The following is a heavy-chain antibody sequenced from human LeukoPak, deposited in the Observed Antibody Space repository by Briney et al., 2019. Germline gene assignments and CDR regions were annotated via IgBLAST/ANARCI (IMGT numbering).Heavy chain of an antibody. V-gene: IGHV4-59*01. Sequence: PSETLSLTCTVSGGSISSYYWSWIRQPPGKGLEWIGYIYYSGSTNYNPSLKSRVTISVDTSKNQFSLKLSSVTAADTAVYYCARRNSSGWYGGLLDYWGQGTLVTVSS. CDR2: IYYSGST. CDR3: ARRNSSGWYGGLLDY. CDR1: GGSISSYY. D-gene: IGHD6-19*01. J-gene: IGHJ4*02.